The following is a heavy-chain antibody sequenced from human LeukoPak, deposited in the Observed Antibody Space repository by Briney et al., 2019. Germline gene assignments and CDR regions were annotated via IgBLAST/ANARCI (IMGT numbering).Heavy chain of an antibody. D-gene: IGHD6-13*01. CDR1: GGSISSYY. J-gene: IGHJ4*02. CDR3: ARGRPGGSSWFY. V-gene: IGHV4-34*01. Sequence: SETLSLTCTVSGGSISSYYWSWIRQPPGKGLEWIGEINHSGSTNYNPSLKSRVTISVDTSKNQFSLKLSSVTAADTAVYYCARGRPGGSSWFYWGQGTLVTVSS. CDR2: INHSGST.